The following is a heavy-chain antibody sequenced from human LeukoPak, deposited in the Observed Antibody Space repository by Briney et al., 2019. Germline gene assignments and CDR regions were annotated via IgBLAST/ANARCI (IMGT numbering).Heavy chain of an antibody. J-gene: IGHJ3*02. CDR2: ISYDGSNK. CDR3: ARNRGPNWVRHDAFDI. D-gene: IGHD7-27*01. Sequence: GGSLRLSCVASGFTFSSYGMHWVRQAPGKGLEWVAVISYDGSNKYYADSVKGRFTISRDNSKNTLYLQMNSLRAEDTAVYYCARNRGPNWVRHDAFDIWGQGTMVTVSS. CDR1: GFTFSSYG. V-gene: IGHV3-30*03.